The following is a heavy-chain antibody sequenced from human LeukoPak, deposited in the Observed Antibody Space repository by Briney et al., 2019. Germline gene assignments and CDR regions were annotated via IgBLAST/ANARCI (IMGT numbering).Heavy chain of an antibody. J-gene: IGHJ5*02. D-gene: IGHD6-13*01. CDR2: IYYSGST. CDR3: AREGDSGSVGWFDP. V-gene: IGHV4-39*07. CDR1: GGSISSSSYY. Sequence: SETLSLTCTVSGGSISSSSYYWGWIRQPPGKGLEWIGSIYYSGSTYYNPSLKSRVTISVDTSKNQFSLKLSSVTAADTAVYYCAREGDSGSVGWFDPWGQGTLVTVSS.